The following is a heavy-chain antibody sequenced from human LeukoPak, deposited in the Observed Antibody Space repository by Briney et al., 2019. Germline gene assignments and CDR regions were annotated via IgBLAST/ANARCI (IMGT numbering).Heavy chain of an antibody. CDR1: GGSFSGYY. CDR2: INHSGST. CDR3: ARGGIAAAWGHRWFDP. J-gene: IGHJ5*02. Sequence: SETLSFTCAVYGGSFSGYYWSWIRQPPGKGLEWIGEINHSGSTNYNPSLKSRVTISVDTSKNQFSLKLSSVTAADTAVYYCARGGIAAAWGHRWFDPWGQGTLVTVSS. V-gene: IGHV4-34*01. D-gene: IGHD6-13*01.